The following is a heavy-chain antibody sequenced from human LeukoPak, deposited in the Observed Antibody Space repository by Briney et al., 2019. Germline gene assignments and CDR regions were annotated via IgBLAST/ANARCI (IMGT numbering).Heavy chain of an antibody. V-gene: IGHV4-34*01. Sequence: SETLSLTCAVYGGSFSGYYWSWLRQPPGKGLEWIGEINHSGSTNYNPSLKSRVTISVDTSKNQFSLKLSSVTAADTAVYYCARADYVWGSYRTRYYFDYWGQGTLVTVSS. CDR3: ARADYVWGSYRTRYYFDY. D-gene: IGHD3-16*02. CDR1: GGSFSGYY. J-gene: IGHJ4*02. CDR2: INHSGST.